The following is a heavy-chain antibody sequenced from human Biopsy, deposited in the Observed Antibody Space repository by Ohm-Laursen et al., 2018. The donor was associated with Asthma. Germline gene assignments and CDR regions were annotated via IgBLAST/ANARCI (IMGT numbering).Heavy chain of an antibody. CDR1: GFTFSSYA. D-gene: IGHD3-22*01. V-gene: IGHV3-23*01. CDR3: AKGYYYDSSGFDY. Sequence: SLRLSCSASGFTFSSYAMSWVRQAPGKGLEWVSAISGSGGSTYYADAVKGRFTISRDNSKNTLYLQMNSLRAEDTAVYYCAKGYYYDSSGFDYWGQGTLVTVSS. J-gene: IGHJ4*02. CDR2: ISGSGGST.